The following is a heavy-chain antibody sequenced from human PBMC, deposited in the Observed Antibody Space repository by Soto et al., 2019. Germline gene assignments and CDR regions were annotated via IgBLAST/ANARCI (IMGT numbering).Heavy chain of an antibody. V-gene: IGHV5-51*01. Sequence: PGESLKISCKGSGYSFTSYWIGWVRQMPGKGLEWMGIIYPGDSDTRYSPSFQGQVTISVDKSISTAYLQWSSLKASDTATYYCARHDVVVPAGGDRLHHHGMDVWAQGTTVTFSS. CDR1: GYSFTSYW. CDR3: ARHDVVVPAGGDRLHHHGMDV. J-gene: IGHJ6*02. CDR2: IYPGDSDT. D-gene: IGHD2-2*01.